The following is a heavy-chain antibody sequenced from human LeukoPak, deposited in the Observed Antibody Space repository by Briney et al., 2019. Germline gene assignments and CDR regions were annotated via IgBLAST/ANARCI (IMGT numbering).Heavy chain of an antibody. D-gene: IGHD3-22*01. CDR1: GYSFTSYW. CDR2: SYPGDSDT. J-gene: IGHJ6*03. Sequence: GESLKISCKGSGYSFTSYWIGWVRQMPGKGLEWMGISYPGDSDTRYSPSFQGQVTISADKSISTAYLQWSSLKASDTAMYYCARQSGYYDSSGSRYYYYYYMDVWGKGTTVTVSS. V-gene: IGHV5-51*01. CDR3: ARQSGYYDSSGSRYYYYYYMDV.